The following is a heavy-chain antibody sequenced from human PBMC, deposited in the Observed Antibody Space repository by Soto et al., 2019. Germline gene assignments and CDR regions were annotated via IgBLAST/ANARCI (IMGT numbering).Heavy chain of an antibody. V-gene: IGHV3-30-3*01. J-gene: IGHJ4*02. CDR2: ISYDGSNK. D-gene: IGHD5-18*01. CDR3: ARDPYDQGVDSYGDY. CDR1: GFTFSSYA. Sequence: PGGSLRLSCAASGFTFSSYAMHWVRQAPGKGLEWVAVISYDGSNKYYADSVKGRFTISRDNSKNTLYLQMNSLRAEDTAVYYCARDPYDQGVDSYGDYWGQGTLVTVSS.